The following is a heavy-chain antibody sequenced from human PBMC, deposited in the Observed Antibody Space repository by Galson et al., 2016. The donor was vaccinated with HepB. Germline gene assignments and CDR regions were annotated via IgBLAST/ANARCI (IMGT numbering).Heavy chain of an antibody. Sequence: SLRLSCAASGFTFSAYWMTWVRQAPGKGLEWVANVKRDGNETHYVDSVKGRFTISRDNAKNSLYLQMNSLRGEDTAVYYCAREGYGDFDQIPNYYYYGLDVWGQGTTVTVSS. CDR2: VKRDGNET. V-gene: IGHV3-7*01. J-gene: IGHJ6*02. CDR3: AREGYGDFDQIPNYYYYGLDV. D-gene: IGHD4-17*01. CDR1: GFTFSAYW.